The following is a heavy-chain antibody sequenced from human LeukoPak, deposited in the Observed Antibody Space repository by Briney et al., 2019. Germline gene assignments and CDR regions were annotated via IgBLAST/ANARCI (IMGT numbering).Heavy chain of an antibody. CDR1: GGFISSGCYY. V-gene: IGHV4-31*03. D-gene: IGHD3-10*01. J-gene: IGHJ4*02. CDR2: FYYSGST. CDR3: ARGPAGSYFHVPDY. Sequence: PSETLSLTCTVSGGFISSGCYYWTWIRQPSGKGLECIGYFYYSGSTYYNPSLKSRVSMSLATSKNQFSLKLRSVPAADTAVYYCARGPAGSYFHVPDYWGQGTLVTVSS.